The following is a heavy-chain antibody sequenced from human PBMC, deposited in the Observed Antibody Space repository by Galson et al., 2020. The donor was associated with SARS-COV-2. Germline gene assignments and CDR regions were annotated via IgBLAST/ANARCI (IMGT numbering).Heavy chain of an antibody. CDR2: IYDSGNT. Sequence: SETLSLTCTVSGGSIRNYHWSWIRQSPGKGLEWIGYIYDSGNTNYSPSLQSRVTISIDASKNQFSLKLNSVTAADTAVYYCARHPLQPCTSSACFGSVFDYWGQGTLVTVSS. D-gene: IGHD2-2*01. CDR3: ARHPLQPCTSSACFGSVFDY. CDR1: GGSIRNYH. J-gene: IGHJ4*02. V-gene: IGHV4-59*08.